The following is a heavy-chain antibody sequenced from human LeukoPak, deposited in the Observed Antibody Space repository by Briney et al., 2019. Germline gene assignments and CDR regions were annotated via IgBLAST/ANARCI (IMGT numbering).Heavy chain of an antibody. Sequence: APVKVSCKASGYTFTSYYLHWLRQAPGQGREWMGWINPNSGDTHYAQNFQGRVTLTRDTSSSTVYMELRRLRSDDTAVYYCARDLTTYSPDVVYWGQGTLVTVSS. D-gene: IGHD1-26*01. CDR3: ARDLTTYSPDVVY. V-gene: IGHV1-2*02. CDR2: INPNSGDT. CDR1: GYTFTSYY. J-gene: IGHJ4*02.